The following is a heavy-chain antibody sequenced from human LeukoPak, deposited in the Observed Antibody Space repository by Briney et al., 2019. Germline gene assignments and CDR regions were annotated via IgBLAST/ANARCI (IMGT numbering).Heavy chain of an antibody. CDR2: INHSGST. Sequence: SETLSLTCAVYGGSFSGYYWSWIRQPPGKGLEWIGEINHSGSTNYNPSLKSRVTISVDTSKNQFSLKLSPVTAADTAVYYCARGDFLYDSSGYYIDYWGQGTLVTVSS. J-gene: IGHJ4*02. CDR1: GGSFSGYY. CDR3: ARGDFLYDSSGYYIDY. V-gene: IGHV4-34*01. D-gene: IGHD3-22*01.